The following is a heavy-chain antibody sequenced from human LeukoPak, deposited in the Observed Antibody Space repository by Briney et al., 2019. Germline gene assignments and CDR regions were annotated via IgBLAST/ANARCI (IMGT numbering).Heavy chain of an antibody. D-gene: IGHD1-14*01. J-gene: IGHJ4*02. CDR3: TTPPE. V-gene: IGHV3-15*01. Sequence: GGSLRLSCAASGFTFSDAWMSWVRQAPGKGLEWVGRIKSETAGGTTDYAAPVKGRFTISREDLKNTLYLQMDSLTTEDTAVYYCTTPPEWGQGTLVTVSS. CDR1: GFTFSDAW. CDR2: IKSETAGGTT.